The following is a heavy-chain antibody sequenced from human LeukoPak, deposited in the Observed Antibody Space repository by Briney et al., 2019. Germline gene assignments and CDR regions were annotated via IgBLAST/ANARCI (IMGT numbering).Heavy chain of an antibody. CDR1: GGTFSSYA. J-gene: IGHJ3*02. CDR3: ARSDTVTTSSNAFDI. D-gene: IGHD4-17*01. Sequence: GASVKVSCKASGGTFSSYAISWVRQAPGQGLEWMGGIIPIFGTANYAQKFQGRVTITADESTSTAYMELSSLRSEDTAVYYCARSDTVTTSSNAFDIWGQGTMVTVSS. V-gene: IGHV1-69*13. CDR2: IIPIFGTA.